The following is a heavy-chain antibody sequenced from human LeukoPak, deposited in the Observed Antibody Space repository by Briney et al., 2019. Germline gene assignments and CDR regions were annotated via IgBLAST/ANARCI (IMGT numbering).Heavy chain of an antibody. Sequence: GGSLRLSCAASGFTFSSYWMHWVRQAPGKGLVWVSRIKSDGSSTNYADSVKGRFTISRDNAKNTLYLQMNSLRAQHTAVYYCATDRREFSFAYCGQGTLLTVSS. CDR1: GFTFSSYW. D-gene: IGHD3-10*01. CDR2: IKSDGSST. CDR3: ATDRREFSFAY. V-gene: IGHV3-74*01. J-gene: IGHJ4*02.